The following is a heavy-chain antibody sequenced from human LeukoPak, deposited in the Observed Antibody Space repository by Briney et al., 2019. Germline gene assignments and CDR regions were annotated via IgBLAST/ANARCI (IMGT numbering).Heavy chain of an antibody. CDR3: ARGSSSWSRYYGMDV. V-gene: IGHV4-34*01. Sequence: PSETLSLTCTVYGGSFSGYYWSWIRRPPGKGLEWIGEINHSGSTNYNPSLKSRVTISVDTSKNQFSLKLSSVTAADTAVYYCARGSSSWSRYYGMDVWGQGTTVTVSS. CDR2: INHSGST. CDR1: GGSFSGYY. J-gene: IGHJ6*02. D-gene: IGHD6-13*01.